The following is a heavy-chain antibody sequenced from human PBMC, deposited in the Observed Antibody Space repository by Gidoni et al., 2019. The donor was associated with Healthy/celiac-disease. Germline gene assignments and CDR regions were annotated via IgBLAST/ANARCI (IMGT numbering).Heavy chain of an antibody. D-gene: IGHD6-13*01. CDR1: GFTFSSYG. J-gene: IGHJ5*02. Sequence: QVQLVESGGGVVQPGRSLRLSCAAAGFTFSSYGMHWVRQAPGKGLEGVAFIWYDGSNKYYADSVKGRFTISRDNSKNTLYLQMNSLRAEDTAVYYCAREKVAAGPFYPWGQGTLVTVSS. CDR3: AREKVAAGPFYP. V-gene: IGHV3-33*01. CDR2: IWYDGSNK.